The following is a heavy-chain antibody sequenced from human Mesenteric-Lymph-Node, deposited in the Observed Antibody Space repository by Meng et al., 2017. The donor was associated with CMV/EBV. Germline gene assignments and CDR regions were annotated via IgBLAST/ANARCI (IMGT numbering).Heavy chain of an antibody. CDR3: ARDHSRSSPYFDYATDV. V-gene: IGHV3-11*01. D-gene: IGHD6-6*01. CDR2: ISNSGYTI. Sequence: GESLKISCAASGFTFSDYYMNWIRQAPGKGLEWVSYISNSGYTIYYADSVKGRFTISRDNTKNSLYLQMNSLRAEDTAVYYCARDHSRSSPYFDYATDVWGQGTTVTVSS. J-gene: IGHJ6*02. CDR1: GFTFSDYY.